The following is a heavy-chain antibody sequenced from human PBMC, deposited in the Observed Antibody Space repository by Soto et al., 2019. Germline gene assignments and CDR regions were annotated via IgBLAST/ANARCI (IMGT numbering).Heavy chain of an antibody. CDR2: VYYTGTT. J-gene: IGHJ6*02. D-gene: IGHD4-17*01. V-gene: IGHV4-59*01. Sequence: PSETLSLICNVSVGSMNTYYWTWNRQPPGEGLEWIGYVYYTGTTNYKPSLKTRVTISVDTSKNQFSLKLTSVTAADTAMYYCARASMTTIPMDVWGRGTMVTVSS. CDR1: VGSMNTYY. CDR3: ARASMTTIPMDV.